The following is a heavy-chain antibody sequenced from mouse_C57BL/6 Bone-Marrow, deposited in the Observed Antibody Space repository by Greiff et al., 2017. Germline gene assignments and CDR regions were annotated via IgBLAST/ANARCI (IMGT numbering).Heavy chain of an antibody. CDR2: ISDGGSYT. Sequence: EVKLVESGGGLVKPGGSLKLSCAASGFTFSSYAMSWVRQTPEKRLEWVATISDGGSYTYYPDNVKGRFTISRDNAKNNLYLQMSHLKSEDTAMYYCARDYGSSYPYYFDYWCQGTTLTVSS. CDR3: ARDYGSSYPYYFDY. J-gene: IGHJ2*01. CDR1: GFTFSSYA. D-gene: IGHD1-1*01. V-gene: IGHV5-4*01.